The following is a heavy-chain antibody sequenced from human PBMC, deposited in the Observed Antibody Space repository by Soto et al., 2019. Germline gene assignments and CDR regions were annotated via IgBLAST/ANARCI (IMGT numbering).Heavy chain of an antibody. D-gene: IGHD2-15*01. CDR3: ARVKPAGPGGGSCYSRSCDYYYYGMDV. V-gene: IGHV3-30-3*01. Sequence: GGSLRLSCAASGFTFSSYAMHWVRQAPGKGLEWVAVISYDGSNKYYADSVKGRFTISRDNSKNTLYLQMNSLRAEDTAVYYCARVKPAGPGGGSCYSRSCDYYYYGMDVWGQGTTVTVSS. CDR2: ISYDGSNK. J-gene: IGHJ6*02. CDR1: GFTFSSYA.